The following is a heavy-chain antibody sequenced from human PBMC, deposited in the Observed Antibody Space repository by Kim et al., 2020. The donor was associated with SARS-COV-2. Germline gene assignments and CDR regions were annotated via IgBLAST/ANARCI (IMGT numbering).Heavy chain of an antibody. V-gene: IGHV3-33*06. Sequence: GGSLRLSCAASGFTFSSYAMHWVRQAPGKGLEWVAVIWYDGSNKYYADSVKGRFTISRDNSKNTLYLQMNSLRAEDTAVYYCAKDLRSGWKRMDYWGQGTLVTVSS. CDR3: AKDLRSGWKRMDY. J-gene: IGHJ4*02. CDR2: IWYDGSNK. CDR1: GFTFSSYA. D-gene: IGHD6-19*01.